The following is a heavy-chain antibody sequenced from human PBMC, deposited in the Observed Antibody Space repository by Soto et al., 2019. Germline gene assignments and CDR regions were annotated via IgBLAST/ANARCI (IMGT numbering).Heavy chain of an antibody. Sequence: ESGPTLVNPTQTLTLTCTFSGFSLSTNGMCVSWIRQPPGKALEWLARIDWDDDKYYSTSLKTRLTISKDTSKNQVALTMTNMDPVDTATYYCARFRIAARYLDFWGQAALVTVSS. V-gene: IGHV2-70*11. J-gene: IGHJ4*02. CDR1: GFSLSTNGMC. CDR2: IDWDDDK. CDR3: ARFRIAARYLDF. D-gene: IGHD6-6*01.